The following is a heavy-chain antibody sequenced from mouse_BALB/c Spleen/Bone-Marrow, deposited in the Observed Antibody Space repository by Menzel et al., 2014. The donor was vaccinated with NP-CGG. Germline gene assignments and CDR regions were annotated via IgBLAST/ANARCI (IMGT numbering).Heavy chain of an antibody. CDR3: ARDSFLITRALDY. V-gene: IGHV2-6-7*01. J-gene: IGHJ4*01. D-gene: IGHD2-4*01. CDR2: IWGDRST. Sequence: VQLQQSGPGLVAPSQSLSITCTVSGFSLTGYGVSWVRQPPGKGLEWLGMIWGDRSTDYNSALKSRLSISKDNSKSQVFLKMNSLQTDDTARYYCARDSFLITRALDYWGQGTSVTVSS. CDR1: GFSLTGYG.